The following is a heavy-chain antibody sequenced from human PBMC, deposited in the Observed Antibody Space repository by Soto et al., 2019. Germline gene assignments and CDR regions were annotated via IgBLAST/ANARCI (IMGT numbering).Heavy chain of an antibody. D-gene: IGHD2-8*01. V-gene: IGHV1-18*01. CDR3: ASCYGTNGVCCQLPVFDY. J-gene: IGHJ4*02. CDR1: GYTFTSYG. CDR2: ISAYNGNT. Sequence: ASVKVSCKASGYTFTSYGISWVRQAPGQGLEWMGWISAYNGNTNYAQKLQGRVTMTTDTSTSTAYMALRSMRSDDTAVYYCASCYGTNGVCCQLPVFDYWGQGTLVTVSS.